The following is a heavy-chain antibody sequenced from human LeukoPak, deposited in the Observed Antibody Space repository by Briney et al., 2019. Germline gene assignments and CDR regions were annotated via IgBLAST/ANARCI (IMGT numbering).Heavy chain of an antibody. Sequence: GGSLRLSCAASGFTFTSYNMSWVRQAPGKGLEWVSCISSSSSYMYYADSVKGRFTISRDNAKNSLYLQMNSLRAEDTAVYYCAKDGTGGYYYLDYWGQGTLVTVSS. CDR2: ISSSSSYM. D-gene: IGHD3-22*01. J-gene: IGHJ4*02. CDR3: AKDGTGGYYYLDY. V-gene: IGHV3-21*01. CDR1: GFTFTSYN.